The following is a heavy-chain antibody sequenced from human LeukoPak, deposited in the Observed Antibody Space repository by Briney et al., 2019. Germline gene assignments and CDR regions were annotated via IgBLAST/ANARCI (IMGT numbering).Heavy chain of an antibody. Sequence: SETLSLTCTVSGGSISGYYWTWIRQSPGKRTEWLAYIRYTGSTNYNPSLKSRVTISVDTSKNQFSLTLTSVTAADTAVYYCARHVPPDIDYFDYWGPGTLVTVSP. V-gene: IGHV4-59*08. CDR2: IRYTGST. CDR1: GGSISGYY. D-gene: IGHD2-15*01. CDR3: ARHVPPDIDYFDY. J-gene: IGHJ4*02.